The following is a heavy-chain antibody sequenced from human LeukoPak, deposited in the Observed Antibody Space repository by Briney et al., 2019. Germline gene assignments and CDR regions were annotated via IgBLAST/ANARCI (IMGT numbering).Heavy chain of an antibody. CDR1: GYTFTGYY. Sequence: ASVKVSCKASGYTFTGYYMHWVRQAPGQGLEWMGWINPNSGGTNYAQKFQGRVTMTRDTSISTAYMELSRLRSDDTAVYYCARASYYYGSGSYLYYFDYWGQGTPVTVSS. CDR2: INPNSGGT. J-gene: IGHJ4*02. CDR3: ARASYYYGSGSYLYYFDY. D-gene: IGHD3-10*01. V-gene: IGHV1-2*02.